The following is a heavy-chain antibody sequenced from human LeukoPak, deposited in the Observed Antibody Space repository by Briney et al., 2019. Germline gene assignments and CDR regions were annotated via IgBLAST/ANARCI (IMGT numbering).Heavy chain of an antibody. J-gene: IGHJ6*03. CDR1: GGSISSGSDY. V-gene: IGHV4-61*02. Sequence: SETLSLTCTVSGGSISSGSDYWSWIRQPAGKGLEWIGRIYTSGSTNYNPSLKSRVTISVDTSKNQFSLKLSSVTAADTAVYYCARGSGSYFIGYYYYMDVWGKGTTVTVSS. CDR3: ARGSGSYFIGYYYYMDV. D-gene: IGHD1-26*01. CDR2: IYTSGST.